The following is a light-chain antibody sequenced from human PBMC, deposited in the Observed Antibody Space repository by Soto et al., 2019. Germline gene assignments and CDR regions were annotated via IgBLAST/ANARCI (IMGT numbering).Light chain of an antibody. V-gene: IGLV2-14*03. CDR1: SSDIGAYEY. CDR3: LSHTTSRTYV. J-gene: IGLJ1*01. Sequence: QSALTQPASVSGSPGQSITISCSGTSSDIGAYEYVSWYQQHPGKPPKLMIYNINNRPSGVSYRFSGSKSGNTASLTISRLPTEDEADYYCLSHTTSRTYVFGPGTKLTVL. CDR2: NIN.